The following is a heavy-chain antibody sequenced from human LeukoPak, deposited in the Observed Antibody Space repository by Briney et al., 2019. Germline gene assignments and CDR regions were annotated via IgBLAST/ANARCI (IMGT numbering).Heavy chain of an antibody. CDR3: ARAPLYSGGSGWSIYYFYAMDV. D-gene: IGHD6-19*01. V-gene: IGHV4-59*01. J-gene: IGHJ6*02. Sequence: PSETLSLTCTVSGGSISSSYWSWVRQPPGKGLEWIGYIDNSGSTNYNPPLKSRVTISLDTPKSQFSLKLSSVTAADTAVYYCARAPLYSGGSGWSIYYFYAMDVWGQGTTVTVSS. CDR1: GGSISSSY. CDR2: IDNSGST.